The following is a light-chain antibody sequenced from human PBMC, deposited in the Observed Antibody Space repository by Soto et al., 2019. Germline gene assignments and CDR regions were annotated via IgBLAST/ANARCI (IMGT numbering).Light chain of an antibody. CDR3: ATWDDSPNGFYV. CDR1: TSNIGSNY. V-gene: IGLV1-47*01. Sequence: QSVLTQPPSASGIPGQGVTISCSGSTSNIGSNYVYWYQQLPGTAPKLLIYRNNQRPSGVPDRFSGSKSGTSASLAISGLRSDDEADYSCATWDDSPNGFYVFGTGTKVTVL. CDR2: RNN. J-gene: IGLJ1*01.